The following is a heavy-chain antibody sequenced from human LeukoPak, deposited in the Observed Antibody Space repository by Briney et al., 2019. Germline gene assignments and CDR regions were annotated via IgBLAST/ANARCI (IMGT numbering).Heavy chain of an antibody. CDR1: GFTFSSYA. D-gene: IGHD6-13*01. J-gene: IGHJ4*02. Sequence: QPGGSLRLSCAASGFTFSSYAMSWVRQAPGRGLEWVSAISGSGGSTYYAASVKGRFTISRDNSKNTLYLQMNSLRAEDTAVYYCAKDRGGAAAVQEFDYWGQGTLVTVSS. V-gene: IGHV3-23*01. CDR3: AKDRGGAAAVQEFDY. CDR2: ISGSGGST.